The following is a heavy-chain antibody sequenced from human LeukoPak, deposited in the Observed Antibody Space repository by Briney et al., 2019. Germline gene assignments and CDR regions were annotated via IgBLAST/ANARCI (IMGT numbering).Heavy chain of an antibody. D-gene: IGHD3-3*01. CDR2: INHSGST. Sequence: PSETLSLTCAVYGGSFSGYYWSWIRQPPGKELEWIGEINHSGSTNYNPSLRSRVTISVDTSKNQFSLKLSSVTAADTAVYYCARGLTIFGVVISDPWGQGTLVTVSS. V-gene: IGHV4-34*01. CDR1: GGSFSGYY. J-gene: IGHJ5*02. CDR3: ARGLTIFGVVISDP.